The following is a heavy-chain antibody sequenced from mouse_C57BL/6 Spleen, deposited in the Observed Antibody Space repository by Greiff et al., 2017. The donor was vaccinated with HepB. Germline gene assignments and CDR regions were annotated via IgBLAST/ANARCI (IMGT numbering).Heavy chain of an antibody. D-gene: IGHD2-5*01. J-gene: IGHJ3*01. CDR3: ARSPYYSNLDWFAY. CDR2: IDPSDSYT. CDR1: GYTFTSYW. V-gene: IGHV1-69*01. Sequence: VQLQQSGAELVMPGASVKLSCKASGYTFTSYWMHWVKQRPGQGLEWIGEIDPSDSYTNYNQKFKGKSTLTVDKSSSTAYMQRSSLTSEDSAVYYCARSPYYSNLDWFAYWGQGTLVTVSA.